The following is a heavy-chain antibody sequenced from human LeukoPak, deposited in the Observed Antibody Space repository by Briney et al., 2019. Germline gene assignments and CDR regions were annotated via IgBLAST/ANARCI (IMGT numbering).Heavy chain of an antibody. J-gene: IGHJ4*02. V-gene: IGHV3-74*01. CDR1: GFTFSSYW. Sequence: GGSLRLSCAASGFTFSSYWMHWVRQAPGKGLVWVSRINSDGSSTSYADSAKGRFTISRDNAKNTLYLQMNSLRAEDTAVYYCARDRPGYSSGWAIDYWGQGTLVTVSS. D-gene: IGHD6-19*01. CDR3: ARDRPGYSSGWAIDY. CDR2: INSDGSST.